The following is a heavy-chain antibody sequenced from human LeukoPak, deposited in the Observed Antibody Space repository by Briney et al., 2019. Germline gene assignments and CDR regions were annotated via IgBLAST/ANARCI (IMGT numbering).Heavy chain of an antibody. CDR2: IYYSGGT. CDR1: GGSTSSYY. Sequence: PSETLSLTCTVSGGSTSSYYWSWIRQPPGKGLEWIGYIYYSGGTNYNPSLKSRVTISVDTSKNQFSLKLSSVTAADTAVYYCARHGSPSGSGIDYWGQGTLVTVSS. J-gene: IGHJ4*02. D-gene: IGHD3-10*01. V-gene: IGHV4-59*08. CDR3: ARHGSPSGSGIDY.